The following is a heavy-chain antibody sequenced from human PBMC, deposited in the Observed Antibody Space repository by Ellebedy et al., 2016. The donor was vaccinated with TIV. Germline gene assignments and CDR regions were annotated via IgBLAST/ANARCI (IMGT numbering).Heavy chain of an antibody. CDR3: ARNQYYDFWSGFLGMDV. J-gene: IGHJ6*02. V-gene: IGHV3-74*01. Sequence: GESLKISCAASGFTFSSYWMHRVRQAPGKGLVWVSCIHSDGSSIRYADSVKGRFTISRDNAKNTLYLQMNSLRAEDTAVYYCARNQYYDFWSGFLGMDVWGQGTTVAVSS. CDR1: GFTFSSYW. D-gene: IGHD3-3*01. CDR2: IHSDGSSI.